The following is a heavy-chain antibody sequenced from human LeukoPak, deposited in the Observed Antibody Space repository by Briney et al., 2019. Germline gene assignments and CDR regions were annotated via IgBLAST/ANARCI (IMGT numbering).Heavy chain of an antibody. CDR3: AKSPVAGVDY. CDR2: ISSNGGST. V-gene: IGHV3-64*01. CDR1: GFTFSSYA. D-gene: IGHD6-19*01. Sequence: PGGSLRLSCAASGFTFSSYAMHWVRQAPGKGLEYVSAISSNGGSTYYANSVKGRFTISRDNSKNTLYLQMNSLRAEDTAVYYCAKSPVAGVDYWGQGTLVTVSS. J-gene: IGHJ4*02.